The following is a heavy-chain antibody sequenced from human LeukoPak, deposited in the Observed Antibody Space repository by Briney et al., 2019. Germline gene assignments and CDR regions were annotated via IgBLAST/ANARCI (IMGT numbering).Heavy chain of an antibody. CDR2: IVVGSGNT. J-gene: IGHJ4*02. D-gene: IGHD3-10*01. V-gene: IGHV1-58*02. CDR1: GFTFTSSA. CDR3: AAIMVRGEDYFDY. Sequence: SVKVPCKASGFTFTSSAMQWVRQARGQRLEWIGWIVVGSGNTNYAQKFQERVTITRDMSTSTAYMELSSLRSEDTAVYYCAAIMVRGEDYFDYWGQGTLVTVSS.